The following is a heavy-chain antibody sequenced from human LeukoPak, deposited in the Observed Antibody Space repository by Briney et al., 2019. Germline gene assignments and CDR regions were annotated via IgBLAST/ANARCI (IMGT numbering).Heavy chain of an antibody. CDR2: IRSKANSYAT. CDR3: TRREGLTTVTRFDY. V-gene: IGHV3-73*01. Sequence: GGSLRLSCAASGLPFSGPAMHWVRQASGKGLGWVGRIRSKANSYATAYAASVKGRFTISRDDSKNTAYLQMNSLKTEDTAVYYCTRREGLTTVTRFDYWGQGTLATVSS. J-gene: IGHJ4*02. D-gene: IGHD4-11*01. CDR1: GLPFSGPA.